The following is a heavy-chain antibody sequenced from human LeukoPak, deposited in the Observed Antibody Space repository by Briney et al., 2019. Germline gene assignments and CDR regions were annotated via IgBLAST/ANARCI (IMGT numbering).Heavy chain of an antibody. V-gene: IGHV3-53*01. D-gene: IGHD3-22*01. CDR2: IYSGGNT. J-gene: IGHJ4*02. CDR3: ARRAGDYSHPYDY. Sequence: PGGSLRLSCAASGLTVSSNCMSWVRQAPGKGLEWVSFIYSGGNTYYADFVKGRFTISRDNSKNTVHLQMNSLRAEDTAMYYCARRAGDYSHPYDYWGQGTLVTVSS. CDR1: GLTVSSNC.